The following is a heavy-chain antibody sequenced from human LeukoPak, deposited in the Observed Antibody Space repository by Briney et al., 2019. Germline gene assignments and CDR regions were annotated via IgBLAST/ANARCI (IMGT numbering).Heavy chain of an antibody. Sequence: SETLSLTCTVSGGSISSSSHYWGWIRQPPGKGLEWIGSIYYSGSTYYNPSLKSRVTISVDTSKNQSSLKLSSVTAADTAVYYCARDESSWYGDYYYYYMDVWGKGTTVTISS. CDR1: GGSISSSSHY. CDR2: IYYSGST. J-gene: IGHJ6*03. V-gene: IGHV4-39*02. D-gene: IGHD6-13*01. CDR3: ARDESSWYGDYYYYYMDV.